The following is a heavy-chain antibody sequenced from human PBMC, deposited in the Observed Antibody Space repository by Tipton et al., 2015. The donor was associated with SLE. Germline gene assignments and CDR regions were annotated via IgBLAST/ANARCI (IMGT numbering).Heavy chain of an antibody. Sequence: TLSLTCTVSVASINSSSYYWAWIRQPPGKGLEWIGSVFYSGTTYYNPSLKSRVTISLDTSKNQFSLKLTSVTAADTAVYYCARWIPLTGINVWGQGATVTVSS. J-gene: IGHJ6*02. D-gene: IGHD5-18*01. CDR1: VASINSSSYY. CDR2: VFYSGTT. CDR3: ARWIPLTGINV. V-gene: IGHV4-39*07.